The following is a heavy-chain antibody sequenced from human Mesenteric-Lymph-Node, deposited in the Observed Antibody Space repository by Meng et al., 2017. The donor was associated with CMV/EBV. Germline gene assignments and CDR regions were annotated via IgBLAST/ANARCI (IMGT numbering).Heavy chain of an antibody. CDR2: ISSSGSST. J-gene: IGHJ4*02. D-gene: IGHD5-12*01. CDR1: GFTFSSYA. Sequence: AASGFTFSSYAMSWVGQAPGKGLEWVSAISSSGSSTYYADSVKGRFTISRDNSKNTLYLQMNSLRAEDTAVYYCAKSRGYSGYDFGTRGQGTLVTVSS. CDR3: AKSRGYSGYDFGT. V-gene: IGHV3-23*01.